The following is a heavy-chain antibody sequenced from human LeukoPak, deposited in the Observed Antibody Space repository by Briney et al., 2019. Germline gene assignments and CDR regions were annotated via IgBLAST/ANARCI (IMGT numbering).Heavy chain of an antibody. V-gene: IGHV4-59*01. CDR3: ASTVVTLYYFDY. CDR1: GGSISNYY. D-gene: IGHD4-23*01. J-gene: IGHJ4*02. Sequence: SETLSLTCTVSGGSISNYYWSWIRQPPGKGLEWIGYIYYSGRTDSNPSLNSRVTISVDTSKNQFSLKLRSVTAADTAVYYCASTVVTLYYFDYWGQGTLVTVSS. CDR2: IYYSGRT.